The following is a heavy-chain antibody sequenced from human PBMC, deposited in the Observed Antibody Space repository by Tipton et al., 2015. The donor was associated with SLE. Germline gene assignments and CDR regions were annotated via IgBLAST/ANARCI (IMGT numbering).Heavy chain of an antibody. J-gene: IGHJ3*02. CDR2: ISYDGSNS. CDR3: AKDLQQWLGADAFDI. V-gene: IGHV3-30-3*01. D-gene: IGHD6-19*01. Sequence: SLRLSCAASGFTFSNYSMHWVRQAPGKGLEWLAFISYDGSNSFYADSMKGRFTISRDNSRKTLYLQMNSLRDEDTAVYYCAKDLQQWLGADAFDIWGQGTMVTVSS. CDR1: GFTFSNYS.